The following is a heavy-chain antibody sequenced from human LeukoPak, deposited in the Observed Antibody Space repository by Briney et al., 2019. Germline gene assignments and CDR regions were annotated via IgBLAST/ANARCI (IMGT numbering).Heavy chain of an antibody. CDR1: GWSFSGYY. D-gene: IGHD2-2*01. V-gene: IGHV4-34*01. Sequence: SETLSLTCAVYGWSFSGYYWSWIRQPPGKGLEWIGEINHSGSTNYNPSLKNRVTISVDTSKNQFSLKLSSVTAADTAVYYCARRKRSGCSSTSCLLNWFDPWGQGTLVTVSS. J-gene: IGHJ5*02. CDR3: ARRKRSGCSSTSCLLNWFDP. CDR2: INHSGST.